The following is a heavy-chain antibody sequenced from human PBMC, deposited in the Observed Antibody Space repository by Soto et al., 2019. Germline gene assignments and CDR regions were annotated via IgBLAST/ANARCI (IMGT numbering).Heavy chain of an antibody. D-gene: IGHD4-17*01. V-gene: IGHV1-69*04. CDR1: GGTFSSYA. Sequence: ASVKVSCKASGGTFSSYAITWVRQSPGQGLEWMGRIIPILGIANYAQKFQGRVTITADKSTRTAYMELSSLRSEDTAVYYCARESPSPTVTTLHHWFDPWGQGTLVTVSS. J-gene: IGHJ5*02. CDR2: IIPILGIA. CDR3: ARESPSPTVTTLHHWFDP.